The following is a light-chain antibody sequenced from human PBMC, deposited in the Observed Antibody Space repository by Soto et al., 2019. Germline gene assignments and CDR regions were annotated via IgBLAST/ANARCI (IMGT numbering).Light chain of an antibody. V-gene: IGLV1-44*01. CDR3: AAWDDSLNGLV. CDR1: SSNIGRNT. J-gene: IGLJ2*01. CDR2: DNI. Sequence: QSVLTQPPSASGTPGQRVTISCSGGSSNIGRNTVNWYRQLPGTAPTLLIYDNIQRSSGVPDRVSGSASGTSASLAISGLQSEDEADYYCAAWDDSLNGLVFGGGTKLPVL.